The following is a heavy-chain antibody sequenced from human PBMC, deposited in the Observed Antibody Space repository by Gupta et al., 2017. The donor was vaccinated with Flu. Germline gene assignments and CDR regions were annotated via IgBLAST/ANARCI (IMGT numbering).Heavy chain of an antibody. CDR2: IDPSDSYT. J-gene: IGHJ4*02. V-gene: IGHV5-10-1*01. CDR1: GYSFTSYW. Sequence: EVQLVQSGAEVKKPGESLRISCKGSGYSFTSYWISWVRQMPGKGLEWMGRIDPSDSYTNYSPSVQCHVTISADKSISTAYLQWSSLKASDTAMYYCARQPIDEYSSSLLDYWGQGTLVTVSS. D-gene: IGHD6-6*01. CDR3: ARQPIDEYSSSLLDY.